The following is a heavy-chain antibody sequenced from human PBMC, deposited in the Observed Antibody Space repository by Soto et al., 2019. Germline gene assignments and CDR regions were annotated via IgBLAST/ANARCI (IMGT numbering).Heavy chain of an antibody. Sequence: ASVKVSCKASGYTFTSYGISWVRQAPGQGLEWMGWISAYNGNTNYAQKLQGRVTMATDTSTSTAYMELRSLRSDDTAVYYCARDLGVVITTCFDYWGQGTLVTVSS. D-gene: IGHD3-22*01. CDR2: ISAYNGNT. CDR1: GYTFTSYG. V-gene: IGHV1-18*01. CDR3: ARDLGVVITTCFDY. J-gene: IGHJ4*02.